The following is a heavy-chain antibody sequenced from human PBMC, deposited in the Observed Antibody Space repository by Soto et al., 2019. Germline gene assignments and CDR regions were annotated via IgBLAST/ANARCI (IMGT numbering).Heavy chain of an antibody. CDR2: IIPILGIA. V-gene: IGHV1-69*04. D-gene: IGHD3-3*02. CDR1: GGTFSSYT. J-gene: IGHJ3*02. Sequence: SVKVSCKASGGTFSSYTISWVRQAPGQGLEWMGRIIPILGIANYAQKFQGRVTITRDTSASTAYMELSSLRSEDTAVYYCARDPFAEGASPGCAFDISGQGTMVTVPS. CDR3: ARDPFAEGASPGCAFDI.